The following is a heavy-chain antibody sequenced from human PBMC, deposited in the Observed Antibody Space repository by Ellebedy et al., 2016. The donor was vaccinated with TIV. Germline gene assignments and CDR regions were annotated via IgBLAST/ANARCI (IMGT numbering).Heavy chain of an antibody. CDR1: GYTFTSHY. J-gene: IGHJ4*02. V-gene: IGHV1-46*01. Sequence: AASVKVSCKASGYTFTSHYIHWMRQATGQGLEWMGVINPSGGSTSYRQEFQGRITMARDTSTTTVYMALSSLRSEDTAVYYCARDSRHWVEEYSFDYWGQGTLVTVSS. D-gene: IGHD7-27*01. CDR3: ARDSRHWVEEYSFDY. CDR2: INPSGGST.